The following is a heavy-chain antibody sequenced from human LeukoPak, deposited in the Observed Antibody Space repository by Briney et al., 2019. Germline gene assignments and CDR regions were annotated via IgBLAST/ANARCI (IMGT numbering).Heavy chain of an antibody. CDR2: IYHSGST. CDR1: GYSISSGYY. Sequence: SETLSLTCTVSGYSISSGYYWGWIRQPPGKGLEWIGSIYHSGSTYYNPSLKSRVTISVDTSKNQFSLKLSSVTAADTAVYYCARDLIAVAGPEADYWGQGTLVTVSS. V-gene: IGHV4-38-2*02. J-gene: IGHJ4*02. CDR3: ARDLIAVAGPEADY. D-gene: IGHD6-19*01.